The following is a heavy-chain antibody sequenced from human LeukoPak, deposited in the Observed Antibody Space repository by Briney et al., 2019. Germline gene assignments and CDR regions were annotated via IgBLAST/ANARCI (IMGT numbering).Heavy chain of an antibody. V-gene: IGHV3-23*01. CDR1: GFTFSSYA. CDR2: ISGSGGST. J-gene: IGHJ3*02. Sequence: TGGSLSLSCAASGFTFSSYAMSWVRQAPGKGLEWVSAISGSGGSTYYAYSVKGRFTISRDNSKNTLYLQMNSLRDEDTAVYYCANGGNRDDAFDIWGQGTMVTVSS. D-gene: IGHD4-23*01. CDR3: ANGGNRDDAFDI.